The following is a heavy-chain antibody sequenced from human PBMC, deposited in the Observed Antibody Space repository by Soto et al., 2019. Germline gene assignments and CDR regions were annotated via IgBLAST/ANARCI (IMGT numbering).Heavy chain of an antibody. CDR1: GFTFSSYS. CDR2: ISSSSTI. Sequence: GGSLRLSCAASGFTFSSYSMNWVRQAPGKGLEWVSYISSSSTIYYADSVKGRFTISRDNAKNSLYLQMNSLRDEDTAVYYCARDLTHYDSSGYYLLTAFDYWGQGTLVTVSS. V-gene: IGHV3-48*02. CDR3: ARDLTHYDSSGYYLLTAFDY. D-gene: IGHD3-22*01. J-gene: IGHJ4*02.